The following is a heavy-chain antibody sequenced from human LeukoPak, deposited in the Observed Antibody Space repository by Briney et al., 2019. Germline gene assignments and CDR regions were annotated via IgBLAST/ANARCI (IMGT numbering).Heavy chain of an antibody. Sequence: NPGGSLRLSCAASGFTFSNAWMSWVRRAPGKGLEWVGRIKSKTDGGTTDYAAPVKGRFTISRDDSKNTLYLQMNSLKTEDTAVYYCTTLTTVTTERRVDWGQGTLVTVSS. CDR2: IKSKTDGGTT. CDR3: TTLTTVTTERRVD. CDR1: GFTFSNAW. J-gene: IGHJ4*02. V-gene: IGHV3-15*01. D-gene: IGHD4-17*01.